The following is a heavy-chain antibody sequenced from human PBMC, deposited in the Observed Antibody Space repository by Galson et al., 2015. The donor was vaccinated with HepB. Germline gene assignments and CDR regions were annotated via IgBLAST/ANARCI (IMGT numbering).Heavy chain of an antibody. CDR1: GFTVSSNY. CDR3: ASRGRGYSYGHLDY. J-gene: IGHJ4*02. CDR2: IYSGGST. D-gene: IGHD5-18*01. Sequence: SLRLSCAASGFTVSSNYMSWVRQAPGKGLEWVSVIYSGGSTYYADSVKGRFTISRDNSKNTLYLQMNSLRAEDTAVYYCASRGRGYSYGHLDYWGQGTLVTVSS. V-gene: IGHV3-53*01.